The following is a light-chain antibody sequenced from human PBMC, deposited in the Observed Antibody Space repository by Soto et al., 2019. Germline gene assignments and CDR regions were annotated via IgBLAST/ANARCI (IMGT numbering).Light chain of an antibody. J-gene: IGKJ1*01. CDR1: QSISNW. Sequence: DGHMAQPPGARSASVRDRVTTTCRASQSISNWLAWYQQKPGKAPKLLIYKASSLESGVPSRFSGSGSGTEFTLTISSLQPDDFATYYCQQYNSYSWTFGQGSMV. V-gene: IGKV1-5*03. CDR2: KAS. CDR3: QQYNSYSWT.